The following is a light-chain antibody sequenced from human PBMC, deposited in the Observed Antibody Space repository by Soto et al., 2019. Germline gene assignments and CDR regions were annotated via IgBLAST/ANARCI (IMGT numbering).Light chain of an antibody. CDR1: QSVTNNF. CDR3: QQYITLPHT. CDR2: GIS. J-gene: IGKJ2*01. V-gene: IGKV3-20*01. Sequence: NVLTQSPGTLSLSPGERATLSCRASQSVTNNFFAWYQQKPGQAPRLLIHGISSRATGIPDRFSGSGSGTDFTLTISRLEPEDFVVYYCQQYITLPHTFGQGTKLEVK.